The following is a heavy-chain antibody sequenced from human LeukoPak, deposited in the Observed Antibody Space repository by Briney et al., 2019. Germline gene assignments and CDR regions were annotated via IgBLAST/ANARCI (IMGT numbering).Heavy chain of an antibody. J-gene: IGHJ4*02. Sequence: ASVKISCKASGYISTNYYIHWVRQAPGQGLEWVGIIDPRDGSANSAQQIQDRITVTRDTSTGTGYMDLSSLRSEDTAVYYCARGCTFLYDYWGQGTQVTVSS. D-gene: IGHD2-8*01. CDR2: IDPRDGSA. CDR3: ARGCTFLYDY. V-gene: IGHV1-46*01. CDR1: GYISTNYY.